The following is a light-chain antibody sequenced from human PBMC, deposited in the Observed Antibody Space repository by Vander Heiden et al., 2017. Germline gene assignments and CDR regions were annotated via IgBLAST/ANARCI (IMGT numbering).Light chain of an antibody. Sequence: DIQMTQSPSSLSASVGDRVTITCRASHTMANYLNWYQQKPGKAPQLLIYGASNLKSSVPSRFSGSGSHTDFTLTISSLQPEDFATYYCQQTYGTLYTFGQGTKLAIK. CDR2: GAS. J-gene: IGKJ2*01. CDR3: QQTYGTLYT. CDR1: HTMANY. V-gene: IGKV1-39*01.